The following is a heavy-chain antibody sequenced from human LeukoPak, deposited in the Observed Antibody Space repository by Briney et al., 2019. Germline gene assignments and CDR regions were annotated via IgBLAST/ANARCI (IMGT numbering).Heavy chain of an antibody. V-gene: IGHV3-11*04. Sequence: PGGSLRLSCAASGFTFSDYYMSWIRQAPGKGLEWVSHISSSGSTIYYADSVKGRFTISRDNAKNSLYLQMNSLRAEDTAVYHCAGYVVVAATDYSWFDPWGQGTLVTVSS. CDR3: AGYVVVAATDYSWFDP. D-gene: IGHD2-15*01. CDR1: GFTFSDYY. J-gene: IGHJ5*02. CDR2: ISSSGSTI.